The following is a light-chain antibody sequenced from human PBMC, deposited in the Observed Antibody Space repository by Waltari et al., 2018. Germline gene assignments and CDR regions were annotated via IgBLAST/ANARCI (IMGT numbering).Light chain of an antibody. Sequence: QSALTQPPSASGSLGQSVTISCTGISSDVGGYVYVSWYQQHPGKAPKVIIYEVNKRPSGVPGLFAGSRSGNTASLTVSGLQAEDEADYYCSSYAGSNRVFGGGTRLTVL. CDR2: EVN. CDR1: SSDVGGYVY. J-gene: IGLJ3*02. CDR3: SSYAGSNRV. V-gene: IGLV2-8*01.